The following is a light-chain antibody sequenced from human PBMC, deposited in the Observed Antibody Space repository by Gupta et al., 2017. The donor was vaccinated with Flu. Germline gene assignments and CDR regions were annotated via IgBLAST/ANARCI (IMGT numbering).Light chain of an antibody. J-gene: IGLJ3*02. CDR3: QSFDGNNWV. CDR2: ENN. CDR1: SVSIASNY. V-gene: IGLV6-57*01. Sequence: TVTISCTRSSVSIASNYVQWYQQRPGSSPTAVIYENNRRPSGVPDRFSGSIDSSSNAASLTISGLKTDDEAVYYCQSFDGNNWVFGGGAKLTVL.